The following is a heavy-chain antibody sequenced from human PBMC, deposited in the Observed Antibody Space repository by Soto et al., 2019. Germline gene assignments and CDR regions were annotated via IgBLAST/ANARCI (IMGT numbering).Heavy chain of an antibody. V-gene: IGHV4-30-2*01. Sequence: SETLSLTCTVSGDSIRSYSWSWIRQPPGKGLEWIGYIYHSGSTYYNPSLKSRVTISVDRSKNQFSLKLSSVTAADTAVYYCARVPGPWGQGTLVTVSS. CDR3: ARVPGP. CDR1: GDSIRSYS. J-gene: IGHJ5*02. CDR2: IYHSGST.